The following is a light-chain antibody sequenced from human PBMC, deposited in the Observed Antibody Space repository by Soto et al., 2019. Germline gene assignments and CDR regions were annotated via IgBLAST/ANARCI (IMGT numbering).Light chain of an antibody. CDR3: QQYGDTPKT. CDR1: QSVSSH. V-gene: IGKV3-20*01. CDR2: GAS. J-gene: IGKJ1*01. Sequence: EIVLTQFPGSLSLSPGDRATLSCWASQSVSSHLAWYQQKPGQAPRLLIYGASSRATGIPDRFSGSGSGTDFTLPISRLEPEEFAMYHCQQYGDTPKTFGQGTKVE.